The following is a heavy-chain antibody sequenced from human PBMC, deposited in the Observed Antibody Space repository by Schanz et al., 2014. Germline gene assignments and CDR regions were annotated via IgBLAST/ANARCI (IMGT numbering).Heavy chain of an antibody. J-gene: IGHJ5*02. CDR2: IDGRGITT. CDR1: GFTFSNCD. Sequence: EVHLEESGGGLVQPGGSQRLSCAVSGFTFSNCDMTWVRQAPGKGLEWVAIIDGRGITTFYADSVKGRFTISRDNAKNTVYLQMNSLRDDDTALYYCAKDLNRVATAPQSWGQGTLVTVSS. V-gene: IGHV3-23*04. CDR3: AKDLNRVATAPQS. D-gene: IGHD5-12*01.